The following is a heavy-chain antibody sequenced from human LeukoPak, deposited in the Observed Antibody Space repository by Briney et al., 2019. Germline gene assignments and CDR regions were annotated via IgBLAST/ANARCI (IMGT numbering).Heavy chain of an antibody. D-gene: IGHD2-15*01. CDR3: ALVYCSGGSCYGDYYYYMDV. CDR2: MNPNSGNT. CDR1: GYTFTSYG. Sequence: ASVKVSCKASGYTFTSYGISWVRQATGQGLEWMGWMNPNSGNTGYAQKFQGRVTMTRNTSISTAYMELSSLRSEDTAVYYCALVYCSGGSCYGDYYYYMDVWGKGTTVTISS. J-gene: IGHJ6*03. V-gene: IGHV1-8*02.